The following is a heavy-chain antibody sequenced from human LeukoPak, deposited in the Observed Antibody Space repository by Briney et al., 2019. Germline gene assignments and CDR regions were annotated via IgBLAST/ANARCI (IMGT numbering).Heavy chain of an antibody. J-gene: IGHJ3*02. CDR1: GYSFTSYW. D-gene: IGHD3-10*01. CDR3: ARGASITMVRGVNYAFDI. V-gene: IGHV5-51*01. CDR2: IYPGDSDT. Sequence: GESLKISCKGSGYSFTSYWIGWVRRMPGKGLEWMGIIYPGDSDTRYSPSFQGQVTISADKSISTAYLQWSSLKASDTAMYYCARGASITMVRGVNYAFDIWGQGTMVTVSS.